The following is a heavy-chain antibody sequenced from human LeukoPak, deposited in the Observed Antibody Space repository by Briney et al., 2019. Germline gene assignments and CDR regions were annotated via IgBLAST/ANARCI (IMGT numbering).Heavy chain of an antibody. CDR1: GFTFSSYS. D-gene: IGHD3-22*01. CDR3: ARVYRDYYDSSGYIDY. J-gene: IGHJ4*02. CDR2: ISSSSSYI. Sequence: GGSLRLSCAASGFTFSSYSMNWVRQAPGKGLEWVSSISSSSSYIYYADSVKGRFTISRDNAKNSLYLQVNSLRAEDTAVYYCARVYRDYYDSSGYIDYWGQGTLVTVSS. V-gene: IGHV3-21*01.